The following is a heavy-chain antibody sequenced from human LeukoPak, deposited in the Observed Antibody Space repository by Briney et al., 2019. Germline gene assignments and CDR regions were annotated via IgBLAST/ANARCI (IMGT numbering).Heavy chain of an antibody. CDR2: INSDGINT. CDR1: GFTFSNYW. D-gene: IGHD5-12*01. CDR3: ARHRFSGYDWSSGSRKLNWFDP. V-gene: IGHV3-74*01. Sequence: PGGSLRLSCAASGFTFSNYWMHWVRQAPGKGLVWVSRINSDGINTSYADSVKSRFTISRDNAKNTLNLQMNSLRAEDTAVYYCARHRFSGYDWSSGSRKLNWFDPWGQGTLVTVSS. J-gene: IGHJ5*02.